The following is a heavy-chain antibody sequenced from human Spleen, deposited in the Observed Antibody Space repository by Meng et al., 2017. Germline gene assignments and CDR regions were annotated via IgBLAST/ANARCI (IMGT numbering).Heavy chain of an antibody. CDR1: GFSFSSYS. CDR2: ISTMSSYI. D-gene: IGHD2-21*01. V-gene: IGHV3-21*04. Sequence: GESLKISCAASGFSFSSYSMNWVRQAPGKGLEWVSSISTMSSYIFYADSVMGRFTISRDNAKKSLYLQMNSLRTDDTAFYYCAKDKVGSISTFFDFWGQGTLVTVSS. CDR3: AKDKVGSISTFFDF. J-gene: IGHJ4*02.